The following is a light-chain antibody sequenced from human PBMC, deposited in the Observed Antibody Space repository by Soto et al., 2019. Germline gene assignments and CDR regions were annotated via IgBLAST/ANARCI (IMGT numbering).Light chain of an antibody. V-gene: IGLV6-57*04. CDR1: SGSIASNY. Sequence: NFMLTQPHSVSESPGKTVTISCTRSSGSIASNYVQWHQQRPGSAPTTVIYEDNQRPSGVPDRFSGSIDSSSNSASLTIYGLPTEDEDDSHCQSYDRSNHVFGTGTKVTVL. J-gene: IGLJ1*01. CDR3: QSYDRSNHV. CDR2: EDN.